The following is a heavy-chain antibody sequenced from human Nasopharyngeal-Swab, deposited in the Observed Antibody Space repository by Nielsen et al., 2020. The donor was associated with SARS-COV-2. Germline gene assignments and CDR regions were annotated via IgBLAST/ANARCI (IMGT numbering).Heavy chain of an antibody. D-gene: IGHD4-23*01. CDR1: GFTFSSYW. CDR2: INRDGSTI. J-gene: IGHJ4*02. Sequence: GESLKISCAASGFTFSSYWMHWVRQAPGKGLAWVSRINRDGSTITYADSVKGRFTISRDNAKNTLYLQMNSLRAEDTAVYYCATVGVGYWGQGTLVTVSS. CDR3: ATVGVGY. V-gene: IGHV3-74*01.